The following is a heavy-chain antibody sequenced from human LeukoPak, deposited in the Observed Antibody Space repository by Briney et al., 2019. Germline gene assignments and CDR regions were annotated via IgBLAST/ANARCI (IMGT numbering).Heavy chain of an antibody. CDR2: INPSGGST. J-gene: IGHJ6*02. V-gene: IGHV1-46*01. D-gene: IGHD6-19*01. CDR3: ARDRQGQWLNHYYYYGMDV. Sequence: ASVKVSCKASGYTFTSYYMHWVRQAPGQGLEWMGIINPSGGSTSYAQKFQGRVTMTRDTSTSTIYMELSSLRSEDTAVYYCARDRQGQWLNHYYYYGMDVWGQGTTVTVSS. CDR1: GYTFTSYY.